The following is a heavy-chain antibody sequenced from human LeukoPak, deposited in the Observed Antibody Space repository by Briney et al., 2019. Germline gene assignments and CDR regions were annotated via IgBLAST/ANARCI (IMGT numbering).Heavy chain of an antibody. CDR2: ISGSGGST. CDR1: GFTFSSYA. D-gene: IGHD6-13*01. Sequence: GGSLRLSCAASGFTFSSYAMSWVRQAPGQGLEWVSAISGSGGSTYYADSVKGRFTISRDNSKNTLYLQMNSLRAEDTAVYYCAKDRGYSSSWYVYWGQGTLVTVSS. CDR3: AKDRGYSSSWYVY. J-gene: IGHJ4*02. V-gene: IGHV3-23*01.